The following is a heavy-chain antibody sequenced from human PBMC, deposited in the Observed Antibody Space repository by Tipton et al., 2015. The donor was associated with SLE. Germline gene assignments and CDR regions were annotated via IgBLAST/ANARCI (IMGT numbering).Heavy chain of an antibody. Sequence: SLRLSCVASGFTFSSYEMNWVRQAPGKGLEWVSYISSSGSTIYYADSVKGRFTISRDNAKNSLYLQMNSLRAEDTAVYYCASLGIGSSWSYYYYYYMDVWGKGTTVTVSS. CDR2: ISSSGSTI. CDR1: GFTFSSYE. CDR3: ASLGIGSSWSYYYYYYMDV. V-gene: IGHV3-48*03. D-gene: IGHD6-13*01. J-gene: IGHJ6*03.